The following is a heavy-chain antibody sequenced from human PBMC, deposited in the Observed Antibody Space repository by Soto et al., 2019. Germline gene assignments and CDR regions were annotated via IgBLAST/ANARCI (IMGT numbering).Heavy chain of an antibody. V-gene: IGHV3-23*01. CDR2: ISGSGGGT. D-gene: IGHD6-13*01. Sequence: GGSLRLSCAASVFTFSSYAMCWVRQAPGKGLEWVSAISGSGGGTYYADSVKGRFTISRDNSKNTLYLQMNSLRAEDTAVYYCAKDKSWNWFEPWCHRTLLTVSS. J-gene: IGHJ5*02. CDR1: VFTFSSYA. CDR3: AKDKSWNWFEP.